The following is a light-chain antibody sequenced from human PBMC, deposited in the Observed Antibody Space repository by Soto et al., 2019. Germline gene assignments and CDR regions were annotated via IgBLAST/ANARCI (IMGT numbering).Light chain of an antibody. CDR2: DAS. V-gene: IGKV3-11*01. Sequence: ETVLTQSPATLSLSPGERATLSCRASRSISTYLAWYQQKPGQAPRLLISDASNRATGIPARFSGSGSGTDFTLTISSLEPEDFAVYYCQQRSNWLTVGGGTKVDIK. J-gene: IGKJ4*01. CDR1: RSISTY. CDR3: QQRSNWLT.